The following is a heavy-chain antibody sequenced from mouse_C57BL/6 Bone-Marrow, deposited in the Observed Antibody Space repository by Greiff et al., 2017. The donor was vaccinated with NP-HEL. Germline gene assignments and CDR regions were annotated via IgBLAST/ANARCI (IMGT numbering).Heavy chain of an antibody. Sequence: VQGVESGPELVKPGASVKISCKASGYAFSSSWMNWVKQRPGKGLEWIGRIYPGDGDTNYNGKFKGKATLTADKSSSTAYMQLSSLTSEDSAVYFCARPLYYYGSSYGYAMDYWGQGTSVTVSS. CDR1: GYAFSSSW. CDR3: ARPLYYYGSSYGYAMDY. D-gene: IGHD1-1*01. CDR2: IYPGDGDT. J-gene: IGHJ4*01. V-gene: IGHV1-82*01.